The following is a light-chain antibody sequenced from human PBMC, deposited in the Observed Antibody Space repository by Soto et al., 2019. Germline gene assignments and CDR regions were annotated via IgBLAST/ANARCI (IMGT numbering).Light chain of an antibody. CDR1: QSVSSN. CDR3: QKYNNWPPLT. CDR2: GAS. J-gene: IGKJ4*01. Sequence: EIVMTQSPATLSVSPGERATLSCRASQSVSSNLAWYQQKPGQAPRLLIYGASTRATGIPARFSGSGSGTEFTLTISSLQSEECAVYYCQKYNNWPPLTFGGGTKVDIK. V-gene: IGKV3-15*01.